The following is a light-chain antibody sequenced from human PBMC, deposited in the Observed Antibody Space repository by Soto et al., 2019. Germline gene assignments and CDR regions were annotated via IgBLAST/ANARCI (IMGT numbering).Light chain of an antibody. J-gene: IGLJ3*02. CDR2: EVS. Sequence: QSALTQPASVSGSPGQSITISCTGTSSDVGGYKYVSWHQQHPGKAPKLMIYEVSNRPSGVSNRFSGSKSDNTASLTISGLQAEDEADYYCSSYTSSSTWVFGGGTKLTVL. CDR1: SSDVGGYKY. CDR3: SSYTSSSTWV. V-gene: IGLV2-14*01.